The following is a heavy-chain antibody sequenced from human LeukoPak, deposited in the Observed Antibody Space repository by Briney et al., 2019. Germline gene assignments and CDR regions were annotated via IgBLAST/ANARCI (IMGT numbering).Heavy chain of an antibody. CDR3: ARVRRGTSIAALGYYYYMDV. J-gene: IGHJ6*03. CDR2: IYTSGST. Sequence: SETLSLTCTVSGGSISSGSYYWSWIRQPAGKGLEWIGRIYTSGSTNYNPSLKSRVTISVDTSKNQFSLKLSSVTAADTAVYYCARVRRGTSIAALGYYYYMDVWGKGTTDTVSS. V-gene: IGHV4-61*02. CDR1: GGSISSGSYY. D-gene: IGHD6-6*01.